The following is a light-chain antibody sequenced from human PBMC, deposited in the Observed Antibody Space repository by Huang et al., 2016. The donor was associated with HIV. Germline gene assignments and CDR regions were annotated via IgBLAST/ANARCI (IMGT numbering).Light chain of an antibody. V-gene: IGKV3-11*01. CDR2: DAS. Sequence: EIVLTQSPVTLSLSPGNRATLSCRASQSIGTYLAWYQQKSGQAPRLLIYDASNRAAGIPARFSGSGSETDFTLTIDILDPDDFATYHCQQRSKWPLTFGGGTKVEMK. CDR3: QQRSKWPLT. CDR1: QSIGTY. J-gene: IGKJ4*01.